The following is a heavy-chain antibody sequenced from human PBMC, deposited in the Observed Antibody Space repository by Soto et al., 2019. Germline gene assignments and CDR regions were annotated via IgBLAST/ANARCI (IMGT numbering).Heavy chain of an antibody. D-gene: IGHD4-17*01. V-gene: IGHV4-59*01. J-gene: IGHJ4*02. Sequence: QVQLQESGPGLVKPSETLSLTCTVSGGSISSYYWSWIRQPPGKGLEWIGYIYYSGSTNYNPSLKSRVTISVDTSKNQFSLKLSSVTAADTAVYYCARRKRRGAFDYWGQGTLVTVSS. CDR3: ARRKRRGAFDY. CDR2: IYYSGST. CDR1: GGSISSYY.